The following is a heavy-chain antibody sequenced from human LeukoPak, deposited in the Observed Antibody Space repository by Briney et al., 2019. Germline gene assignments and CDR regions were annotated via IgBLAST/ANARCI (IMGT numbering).Heavy chain of an antibody. CDR1: GGSISSINW. CDR3: ARAAGGSYAEYFQH. CDR2: IYHSGST. D-gene: IGHD1-26*01. V-gene: IGHV4-4*02. Sequence: SGTLSLTCAVSGGSISSINWWSWVRQPQGKGLEWIGEIYHSGSTNYNPSLKSRVTISVDKSKNQFSLKLSSVTAADTAVYYCARAAGGSYAEYFQHWGQGTLVTVSS. J-gene: IGHJ1*01.